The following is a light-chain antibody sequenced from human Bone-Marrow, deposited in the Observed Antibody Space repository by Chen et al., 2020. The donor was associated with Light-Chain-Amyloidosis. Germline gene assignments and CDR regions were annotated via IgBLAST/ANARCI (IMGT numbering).Light chain of an antibody. CDR3: QQYGTSPLT. J-gene: IGKJ4*01. CDR2: GSS. V-gene: IGKV3-20*01. CDR1: QTISSNY. Sequence: EIVLTQSPGTLSLSPGEGANLSCRASQTISSNYLTWYQQKFGQAPRLLIYGSSIRATGRPDRFNGSGSETDFTLTINRLEPEDFAMYYCQQYGTSPLTFGGGTKVENK.